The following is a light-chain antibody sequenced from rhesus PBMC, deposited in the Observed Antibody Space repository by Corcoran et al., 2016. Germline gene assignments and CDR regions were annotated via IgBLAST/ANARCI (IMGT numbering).Light chain of an antibody. V-gene: IGKV1-32*03. CDR2: YAN. CDR1: QGISSY. CDR3: QQGYSTPYS. Sequence: DIQMSQSPSSLSASVGDRVTITCRASQGISSYLNWSQQKPGKAPKLLIYYANSLASGVPSMYSGSGSGTDYTLTRSSLQPEDFATYYCQQGYSTPYSFGQGTKVEIK. J-gene: IGKJ2*01.